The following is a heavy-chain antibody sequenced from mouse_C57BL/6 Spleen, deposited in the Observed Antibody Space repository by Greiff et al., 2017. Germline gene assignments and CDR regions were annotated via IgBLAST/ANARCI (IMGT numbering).Heavy chain of an antibody. CDR2: INPNNGGT. CDR1: GYTFTDYN. D-gene: IGHD1-1*01. J-gene: IGHJ4*01. Sequence: VQLQQSGPELVKPGASVKIPCKASGYTFTDYNMDWVKQSHGKSLEWIGDINPNNGGTIYNQKFKGKGTFTVDKSSSTAYMELRSLTSEDTAVYYCASRGYYGSRFYYAMDDWGQGTSVTVSS. CDR3: ASRGYYGSRFYYAMDD. V-gene: IGHV1-18*01.